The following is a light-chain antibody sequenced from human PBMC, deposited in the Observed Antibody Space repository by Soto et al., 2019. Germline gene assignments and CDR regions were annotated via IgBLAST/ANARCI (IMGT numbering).Light chain of an antibody. CDR2: AAS. CDR3: QKYNSAPLT. Sequence: DIQMTQSPSSLSASVGDRVTITCRASQGISNYLAWYQQKPGKVPKLLIYAASTLKSGVPSRFSGSGSGTDFTLTISSLQPEDVATYYCQKYNSAPLTVGGGTKVEIK. CDR1: QGISNY. J-gene: IGKJ4*01. V-gene: IGKV1-27*01.